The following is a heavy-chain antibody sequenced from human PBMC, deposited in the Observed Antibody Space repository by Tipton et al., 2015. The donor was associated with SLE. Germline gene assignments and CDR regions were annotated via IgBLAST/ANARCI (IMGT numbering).Heavy chain of an antibody. CDR2: IYTTGSK. Sequence: TLSLTCTVSGGSISSGSYYWSWIRQPAGKGLEWIGHIYTTGSKNYNPSPQSRVTKSVETSKNQFSLKLSSVTAADTAVYYCARGEAFSEYYFDYWGQGTLATVSS. J-gene: IGHJ4*02. CDR3: ARGEAFSEYYFDY. CDR1: GGSISSGSYY. D-gene: IGHD3-16*01. V-gene: IGHV4-61*09.